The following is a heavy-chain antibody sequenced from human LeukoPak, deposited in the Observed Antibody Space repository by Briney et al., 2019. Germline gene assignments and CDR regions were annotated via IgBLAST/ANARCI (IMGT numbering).Heavy chain of an antibody. CDR1: AFTFTSTS. CDR2: IVVHTGYT. V-gene: IGHV1-58*02. CDR3: AGEDMPQTGLAYSMGY. J-gene: IGHJ6*02. D-gene: IGHD6-25*01. Sequence: TSVRVCCTCSAFTFTSTSIHWERQARGQRLEWIGWIVVHTGYTNYAQTFQERLTITRDMSTSTAYMDLSSLRSEDPAVYYCAGEDMPQTGLAYSMGYWGQGTTVTVSS.